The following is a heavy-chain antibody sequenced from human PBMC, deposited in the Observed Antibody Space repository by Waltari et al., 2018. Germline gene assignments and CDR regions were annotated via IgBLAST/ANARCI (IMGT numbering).Heavy chain of an antibody. V-gene: IGHV3-21*01. CDR3: TRDLYGSGGDYFDP. Sequence: DVQFVESGGGLVNQGGSLSLSCAPSGFSFRSIDVTWVRQAPGRGLEWVASISGSGRSYIFYTDSVKGRFTISRDNAKNSLFLQMNSLRAEDTAGYYCTRDLYGSGGDYFDPWGQGTLVTVSS. J-gene: IGHJ4*02. CDR1: GFSFRSID. CDR2: ISGSGRSYI. D-gene: IGHD6-19*01.